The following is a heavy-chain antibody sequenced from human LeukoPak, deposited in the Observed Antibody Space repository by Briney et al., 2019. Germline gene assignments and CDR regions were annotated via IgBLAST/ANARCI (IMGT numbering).Heavy chain of an antibody. Sequence: ASVKVSCKASGYTFTGYYMHWVRQAPGQRLEWMGWINPNSGGTNYAQKFQGRVTMTRDTSISTAYMELSRLRSDDTAVYYCAREVVVAARSLYGMDVWGQGTTVTVSS. CDR1: GYTFTGYY. V-gene: IGHV1-2*02. J-gene: IGHJ6*02. D-gene: IGHD2-15*01. CDR3: AREVVVAARSLYGMDV. CDR2: INPNSGGT.